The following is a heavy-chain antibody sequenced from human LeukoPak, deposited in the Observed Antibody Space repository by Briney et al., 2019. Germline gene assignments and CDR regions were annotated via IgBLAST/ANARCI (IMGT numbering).Heavy chain of an antibody. J-gene: IGHJ4*02. V-gene: IGHV4-59*08. D-gene: IGHD5-18*01. Sequence: SETLSLTCTVSGGFISSFYCSWIRQPPGKGLEWIGYIYYSGTTNYNPSLKSRVTISSDTSKNQFSLRLSSVTAVDTAVYYCARGTVDTGIDNWGQGTLVTVSS. CDR2: IYYSGTT. CDR1: GGFISSFY. CDR3: ARGTVDTGIDN.